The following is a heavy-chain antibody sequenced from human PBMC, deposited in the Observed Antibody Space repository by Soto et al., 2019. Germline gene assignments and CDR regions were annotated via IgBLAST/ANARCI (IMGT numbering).Heavy chain of an antibody. CDR2: ITASGGTT. CDR1: GFTFSSYS. J-gene: IGHJ5*02. CDR3: AREGLDIVVVVAAHNWFDP. V-gene: IGHV3-23*01. Sequence: EVKLLESGGGLVQPGGSLRLSCAASGFTFSSYSMSWVRQAPGKGLEWVSHITASGGTTYYADSVKGRFTISRDSSRSTLYLQMNSLRAEDTALYYCAREGLDIVVVVAAHNWFDPWGQGTLVTVSS. D-gene: IGHD2-15*01.